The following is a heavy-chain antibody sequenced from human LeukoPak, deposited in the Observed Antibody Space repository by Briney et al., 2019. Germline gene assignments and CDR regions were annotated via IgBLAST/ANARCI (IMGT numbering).Heavy chain of an antibody. CDR2: INHSGST. CDR1: GGSFSGYY. D-gene: IGHD6-19*01. CDR3: ASPSSGWYSN. V-gene: IGHV4-34*01. J-gene: IGHJ4*02. Sequence: SETLSPTCAVYGGSFSGYYWSWIRQPPGKGLGWIGEINHSGSTNYNPSLKSRVTISVDTSKNQFSLKLSSVTAADTAVYYCASPSSGWYSNWGQGTLVTVSS.